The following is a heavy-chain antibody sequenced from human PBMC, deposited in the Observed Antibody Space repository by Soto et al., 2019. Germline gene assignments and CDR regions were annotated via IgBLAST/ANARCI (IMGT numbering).Heavy chain of an antibody. Sequence: QVQLQESGPGLVKPSGTLSLTCAVSGVSISSNNWWSWVRQPPGKGLEWIGEMYHTGSTNYNPSRKSRVTISVDKSKTHFSLELNSVTDADTAVYYCARSSRYQYDSSEGNFDYWGQGTLVTVSS. D-gene: IGHD3-22*01. CDR3: ARSSRYQYDSSEGNFDY. CDR2: MYHTGST. J-gene: IGHJ4*02. V-gene: IGHV4-4*02. CDR1: GVSISSNNW.